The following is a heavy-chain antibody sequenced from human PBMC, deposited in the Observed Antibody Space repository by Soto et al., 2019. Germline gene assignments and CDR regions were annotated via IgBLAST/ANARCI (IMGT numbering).Heavy chain of an antibody. D-gene: IGHD3-3*01. CDR1: GYTFTSYA. CDR2: INAGNGNT. CDR3: ARVTHGFLVGGLLY. V-gene: IGHV1-3*01. Sequence: ASVKVSCKASGYTFTSYAMHWVRQAPGQRLEWMGWINAGNGNTKYSQKFQGRVTITRDTSASTAYMELSSLRSEDTAVYYCARVTHGFLVGGLLYWGQGTLVTVSS. J-gene: IGHJ4*02.